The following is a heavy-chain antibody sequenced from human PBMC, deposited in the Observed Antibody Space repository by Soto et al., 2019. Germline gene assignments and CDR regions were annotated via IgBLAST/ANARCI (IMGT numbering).Heavy chain of an antibody. V-gene: IGHV1-46*01. D-gene: IGHD2-21*02. CDR2: VNPSGGHT. CDR3: ARGGHVVVVTAALDY. J-gene: IGHJ4*02. CDR1: GDTFTDYY. Sequence: QVQLMQSGAEVKKPGASVKVSCKASGDTFTDYYIHWVRQAPGQGLEWMGTVNPSGGHTTYAQHFLGRVPMTRDTSTITLYMELTTLTSDDTAIYSCARGGHVVVVTAALDYWGQGTLVTVSS.